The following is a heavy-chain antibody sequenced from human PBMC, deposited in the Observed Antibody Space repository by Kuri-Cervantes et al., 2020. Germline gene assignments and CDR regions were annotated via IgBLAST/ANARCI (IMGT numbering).Heavy chain of an antibody. D-gene: IGHD6-19*01. J-gene: IGHJ4*02. V-gene: IGHV1-69*06. CDR3: ARGQEYGGQWLVH. Sequence: SVKVSCKASGYTFTSYGISWVRQAPGQGLEWMGGIIPIFGTANYAQKFQGRVTITADKSTSTAYMELSSLRSEDTAVYYCARGQEYGGQWLVHWGQGTLVTVSS. CDR1: GYTFTSYG. CDR2: IIPIFGTA.